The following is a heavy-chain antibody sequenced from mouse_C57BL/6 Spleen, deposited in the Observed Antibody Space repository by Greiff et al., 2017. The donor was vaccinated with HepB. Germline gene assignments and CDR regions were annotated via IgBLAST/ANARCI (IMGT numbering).Heavy chain of an antibody. Sequence: EVNLVESVAELVRPGASVKLSCTASGFNIKNTYMHWVKQRPEQGLEWIGRIDPANGHTKYAPKFQGKATITAEKSSNTAYLQLSSLTSEDTAIYYCARERAAQATDYFDYWGQGTTLTVSS. CDR3: ARERAAQATDYFDY. J-gene: IGHJ2*01. D-gene: IGHD3-2*02. CDR2: IDPANGHT. CDR1: GFNIKNTY. V-gene: IGHV14-3*01.